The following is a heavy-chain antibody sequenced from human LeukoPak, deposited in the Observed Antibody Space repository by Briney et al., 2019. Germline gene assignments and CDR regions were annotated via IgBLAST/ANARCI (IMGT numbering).Heavy chain of an antibody. J-gene: IGHJ3*02. Sequence: GGSLRLSCAASGFTFSSYGMHWVRQAPGKGLEWVAFIRYDGSNKYYADSVKGRFTISRDNSKNTLYLQMNSLRAEDTAVYYCAKAAVLLWFGDAFDIWGQGTMVTVSS. D-gene: IGHD3-10*01. CDR2: IRYDGSNK. V-gene: IGHV3-30*02. CDR3: AKAAVLLWFGDAFDI. CDR1: GFTFSSYG.